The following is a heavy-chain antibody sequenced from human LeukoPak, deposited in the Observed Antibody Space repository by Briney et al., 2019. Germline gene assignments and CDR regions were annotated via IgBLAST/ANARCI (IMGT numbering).Heavy chain of an antibody. V-gene: IGHV4-59*01. Sequence: SQTPSLTCTVSGGSISSYYWSWIRQPPGKGLEWIGYISYSGSTNFNPSLKSRVTISVDTSKNQFSLKLSSVTAADTAVYYCAREGTAGTNLNWFDPWGQGTLVTVSS. J-gene: IGHJ5*02. D-gene: IGHD1-1*01. CDR3: AREGTAGTNLNWFDP. CDR1: GGSISSYY. CDR2: ISYSGST.